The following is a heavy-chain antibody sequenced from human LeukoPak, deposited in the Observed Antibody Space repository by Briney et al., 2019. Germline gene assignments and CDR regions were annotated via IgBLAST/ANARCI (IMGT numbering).Heavy chain of an antibody. Sequence: GGSPRLSCAASGFTFSNSAMSWVRQAPGKGLEWVSTLSGSGITTYYADSVKGRFTISRDNSKNTLYLQRNSLRAEDTAVYYCATSSELGTFDYWGQGTLVTVSS. CDR1: GFTFSNSA. J-gene: IGHJ4*02. V-gene: IGHV3-23*01. CDR2: LSGSGITT. D-gene: IGHD7-27*01. CDR3: ATSSELGTFDY.